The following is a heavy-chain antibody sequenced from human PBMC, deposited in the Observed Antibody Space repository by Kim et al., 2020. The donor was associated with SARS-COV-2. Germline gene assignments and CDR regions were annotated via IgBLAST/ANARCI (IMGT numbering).Heavy chain of an antibody. V-gene: IGHV3-48*03. CDR2: ISSSGSTI. CDR3: ARAPLSTLYGMDV. J-gene: IGHJ6*02. CDR1: GFTFSSYE. Sequence: GGSLRLSCAASGFTFSSYEMNWVRQAPGKGLEWVSYISSSGSTIYYADSVKGRFTISRDNAKNSLYLRMNSLGAEDTAVYYCARAPLSTLYGMDVWGQGTTVTVSS.